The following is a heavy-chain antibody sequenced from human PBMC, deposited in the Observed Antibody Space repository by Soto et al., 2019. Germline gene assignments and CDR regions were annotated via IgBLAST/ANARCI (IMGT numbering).Heavy chain of an antibody. Sequence: QVQLVQSGAEVKKPGSSLKVSCETSGDTSTIYTITWVRQAPGQGLQWMGRIVPTLRLTNYAQEFEARLTRTADTSTIPAHKERSSLTSEDTAVYYCATEKYGAGRVGVYDWGQGTTVTVSS. CDR1: GDTSTIYT. CDR3: ATEKYGAGRVGVYD. J-gene: IGHJ4*02. CDR2: IVPTLRLT. V-gene: IGHV1-69*08. D-gene: IGHD2-8*01.